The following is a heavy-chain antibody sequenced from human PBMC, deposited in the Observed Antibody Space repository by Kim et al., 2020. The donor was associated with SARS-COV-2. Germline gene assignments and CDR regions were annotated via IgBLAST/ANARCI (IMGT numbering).Heavy chain of an antibody. V-gene: IGHV3-23*01. D-gene: IGHD4-17*01. CDR2: ISGSGDST. J-gene: IGHJ4*02. CDR1: GFTFRYYA. Sequence: GGSLRLSCAASGFTFRYYAVTWVRQAPGKGLEWVSAISGSGDSTYYADSVKGRFTISRDNSKNTLYLQMNSLTAEDTALYYCAKDLRGPHARYFDDWGQGTLVTVSS. CDR3: AKDLRGPHARYFDD.